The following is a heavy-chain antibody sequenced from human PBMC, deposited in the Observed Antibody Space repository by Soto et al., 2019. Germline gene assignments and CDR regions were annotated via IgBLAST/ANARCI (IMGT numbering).Heavy chain of an antibody. Sequence: QVQLVQSGAEVKKPGSSVKVSCKASGGTFSSYAISWVRQAPGQGLEWMGGIIPIFGTANYAQKFQGRVTITADESTSTAYLELSSLRSEDTAVYYCARVQGLPSIAVAGPLAGWGQGTLVTVSS. J-gene: IGHJ4*02. CDR3: ARVQGLPSIAVAGPLAG. CDR2: IIPIFGTA. CDR1: GGTFSSYA. D-gene: IGHD6-19*01. V-gene: IGHV1-69*01.